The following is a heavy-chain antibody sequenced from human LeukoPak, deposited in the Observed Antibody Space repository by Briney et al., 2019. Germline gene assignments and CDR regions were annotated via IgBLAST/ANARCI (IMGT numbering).Heavy chain of an antibody. CDR1: GFTFSSYG. D-gene: IGHD1-7*01. V-gene: IGHV3-30*02. Sequence: PGGSLRLSCAASGFTFSSYGMHWVRQAPGKGLEWVAFIRYDGSNKYYADSVKGRFTISRDNSKNTLYLQMNSLRAEDTAVYYCAKEQYNWNYILDYWGQGTLVTVSS. J-gene: IGHJ4*02. CDR2: IRYDGSNK. CDR3: AKEQYNWNYILDY.